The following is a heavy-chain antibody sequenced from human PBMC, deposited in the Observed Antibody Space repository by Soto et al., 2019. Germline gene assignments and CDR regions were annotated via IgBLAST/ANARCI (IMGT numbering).Heavy chain of an antibody. V-gene: IGHV3-33*01. CDR3: ARDFLGYSSSWYSYYYYGMEV. D-gene: IGHD6-13*01. CDR1: GFTFSSYG. CDR2: IWYDGSNK. Sequence: GGSLRLSCAAFGFTFSSYGMHWVRQAPGKGLEWVAVIWYDGSNKYYADSVKGRFTISRDNSKNTLYLQMNSLRAEDTAVYYCARDFLGYSSSWYSYYYYGMEVWGQGTTVTVSS. J-gene: IGHJ6*02.